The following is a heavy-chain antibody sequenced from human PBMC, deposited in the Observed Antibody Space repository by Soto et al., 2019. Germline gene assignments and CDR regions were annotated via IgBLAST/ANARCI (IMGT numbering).Heavy chain of an antibody. CDR2: INHSGST. V-gene: IGHV4-34*01. CDR3: ARGHRPKGYYYYYYGMDV. CDR1: GGSFSGYY. J-gene: IGHJ6*02. Sequence: HVQLQQWGAGLLKPSETLSLTCAVYGGSFSGYYWSWIRQPPGKGLEWIGEINHSGSTNYNPSLKSRVTISVDPSKNQFSLKLSSVTAADTAVYYCARGHRPKGYYYYYYGMDVWGQGTTVTVSS.